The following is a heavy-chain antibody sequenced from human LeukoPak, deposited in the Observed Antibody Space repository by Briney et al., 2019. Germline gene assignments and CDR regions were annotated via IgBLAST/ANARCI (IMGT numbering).Heavy chain of an antibody. J-gene: IGHJ4*02. CDR3: ARVRIAVAGTSFDY. CDR2: IYYSGST. CDR1: GGSISSGSYY. D-gene: IGHD6-19*01. Sequence: SETLSLTCTVSGGSISSGSYYWSWIRQPAGKGLEWIGYIYYSGSTNYNPSLKSRVTISVDTSKNQFSLKLSSVTAADTAVYYCARVRIAVAGTSFDYWGQGTLVTVSS. V-gene: IGHV4-61*10.